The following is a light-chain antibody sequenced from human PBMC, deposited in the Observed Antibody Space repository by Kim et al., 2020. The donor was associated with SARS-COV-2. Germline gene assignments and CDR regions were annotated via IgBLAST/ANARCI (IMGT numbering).Light chain of an antibody. J-gene: IGLJ2*01. CDR2: GKN. V-gene: IGLV3-19*01. Sequence: LGQTVRITCQGDRLRSCYASWYQQKPGQAPILVFYGKNNRPSGIPDRLSGSSSGNTASLTITGAQAEDEADYYCNSRDSSNNHRVVFGGGTQLTVL. CDR1: RLRSCY. CDR3: NSRDSSNNHRVV.